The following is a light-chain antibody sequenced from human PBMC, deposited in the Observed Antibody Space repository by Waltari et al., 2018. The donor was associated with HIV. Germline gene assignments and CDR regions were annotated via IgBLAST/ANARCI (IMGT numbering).Light chain of an antibody. CDR3: HEYGSSPPRT. Sequence: EIVLTPSPGTLSLSPGESAPLTGRSSQIVSSNSLAWYQQRGGQAPRLLIYAASSRATGIPDRFSGSGSATDFTLTISRLEPEDFAVYYCHEYGSSPPRTFGQGTRLEIK. J-gene: IGKJ5*01. CDR1: QIVSSNS. CDR2: AAS. V-gene: IGKV3-20*01.